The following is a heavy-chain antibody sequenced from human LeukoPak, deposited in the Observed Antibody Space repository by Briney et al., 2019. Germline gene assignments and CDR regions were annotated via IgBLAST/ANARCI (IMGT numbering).Heavy chain of an antibody. D-gene: IGHD4-23*01. CDR2: INPKSGGT. V-gene: IGHV1-2*02. CDR3: ARNSRVASTSGLNY. J-gene: IGHJ4*02. Sequence: VASVKVSCKASGYNFRDYYMHWVRQAPGQGLEWLGWINPKSGGTDYAQQFQGRVTMTRDTSSSTDYLEVRSLRSDDTAFYYCARNSRVASTSGLNYWGQGTLVTVSS. CDR1: GYNFRDYY.